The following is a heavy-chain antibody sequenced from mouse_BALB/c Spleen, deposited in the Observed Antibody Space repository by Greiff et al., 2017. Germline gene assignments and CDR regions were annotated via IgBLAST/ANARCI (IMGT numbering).Heavy chain of an antibody. CDR1: GYTFTDYE. CDR3: TRGGDYGSDY. Sequence: QVQLKESGAELVRPGASVTLSCKASGYTFTDYEMHWVKQTPVHGLEWIGAIDPETGGTAYNQKFKGKATLTADKSSSTAYMELRSLTSEDSAVYYCTRGGDYGSDYWGQGTTLTVSS. V-gene: IGHV1-15*01. CDR2: IDPETGGT. D-gene: IGHD1-1*01. J-gene: IGHJ2*01.